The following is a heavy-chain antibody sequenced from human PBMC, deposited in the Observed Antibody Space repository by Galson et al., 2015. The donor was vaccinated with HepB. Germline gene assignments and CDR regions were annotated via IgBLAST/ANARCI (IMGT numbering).Heavy chain of an antibody. CDR1: GFTFSSYG. CDR2: IWYDGSNK. D-gene: IGHD6-13*01. J-gene: IGHJ6*02. V-gene: IGHV3-33*08. Sequence: SLRLSCAASGFTFSSYGMHWVRQAPGKGLEWVAVIWYDGSNKYYADSVKGRFTISRDNSKNTLYLQMNSLRAEDTAVYYCARDRSSSWYAWGSNYYYYGMDVWGQGTTVTVSS. CDR3: ARDRSSSWYAWGSNYYYYGMDV.